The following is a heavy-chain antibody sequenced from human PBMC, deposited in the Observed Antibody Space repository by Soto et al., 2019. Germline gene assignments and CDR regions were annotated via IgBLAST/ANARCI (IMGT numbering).Heavy chain of an antibody. CDR2: IYWNDDK. CDR3: AHRLRWLANFDY. J-gene: IGHJ4*02. V-gene: IGHV2-5*01. D-gene: IGHD6-19*01. Sequence: QITLKESGPTLVKPTQPLTLTCTFSGFSLTTSGVGVGWIRQPPGKALEWLALIYWNDDKRYSPSLKSRLTITKDTSKNQVVLTMTNVDPVDTATYYCAHRLRWLANFDYWGQGTLVTVSS. CDR1: GFSLTTSGVG.